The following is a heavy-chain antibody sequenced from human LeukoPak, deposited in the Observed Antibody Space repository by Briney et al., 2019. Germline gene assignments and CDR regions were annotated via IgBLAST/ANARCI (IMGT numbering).Heavy chain of an antibody. CDR2: IYYSGST. CDR3: ARDDGTQRYYFDY. V-gene: IGHV4-59*12. J-gene: IGHJ4*02. CDR1: GGSISSYY. Sequence: SETLSLTCTVSGGSISSYYWSWIRQPPGKGLEWIGYIYYSGSTNYNPPLKSRVTISVDTSKNQFSLKLSSVTAADTAVYYCARDDGTQRYYFDYWGQGTLVTVSS. D-gene: IGHD1-1*01.